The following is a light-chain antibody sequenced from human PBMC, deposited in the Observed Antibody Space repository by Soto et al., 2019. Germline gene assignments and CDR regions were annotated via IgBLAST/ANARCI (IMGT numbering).Light chain of an antibody. CDR3: QQYGSSPGVT. Sequence: EIVLTQSPGTLSLSPGERAALSCRASQNVSSSYLAWYQQKPGQAPRLLFYGASSRATGIPDRFSGSGSGTDFTLTISRLEPEDFAVYYCQQYGSSPGVTFGPGTKVDIK. V-gene: IGKV3-20*01. CDR1: QNVSSSY. CDR2: GAS. J-gene: IGKJ3*01.